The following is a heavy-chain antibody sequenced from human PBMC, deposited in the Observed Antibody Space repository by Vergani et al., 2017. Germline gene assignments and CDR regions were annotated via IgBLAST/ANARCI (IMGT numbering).Heavy chain of an antibody. D-gene: IGHD6-13*01. CDR1: GGSISSYY. J-gene: IGHJ5*02. CDR2: IYYSGST. Sequence: QVQLQESGPGLVKPSETLSLTCTVSGGSISSYYWSWIRQPPGKGLEWIGYIYYSGSTNYNPSLKSRVTISVDTSKNQFSLKLSSVTAADTAVYYCARDGAGYSSSWYRGGFDPWGQGTLVTVSS. V-gene: IGHV4-59*01. CDR3: ARDGAGYSSSWYRGGFDP.